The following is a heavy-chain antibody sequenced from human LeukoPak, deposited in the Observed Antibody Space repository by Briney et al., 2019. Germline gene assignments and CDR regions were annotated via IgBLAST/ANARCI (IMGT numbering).Heavy chain of an antibody. D-gene: IGHD5-18*01. Sequence: ASVKVSCKASGYTFTGYYMHWVRQAPGQGLEWMGIINPSGGSTSYAQKFQGRVTMTRDTSTSTVYMELSSLRSEDTAVYYCARDGRGYSYGALYYYYGMDVWGQGTTVTVSS. CDR2: INPSGGST. CDR3: ARDGRGYSYGALYYYYGMDV. CDR1: GYTFTGYY. J-gene: IGHJ6*02. V-gene: IGHV1-46*01.